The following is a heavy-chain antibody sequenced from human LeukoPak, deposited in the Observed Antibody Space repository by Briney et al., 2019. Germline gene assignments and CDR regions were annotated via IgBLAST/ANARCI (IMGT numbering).Heavy chain of an antibody. CDR2: MSDSGTNT. Sequence: GGSLRLSCGASGFTFSTYGMTWVRQAPGKGLEWVSGMSDSGTNTYYADSVKGRFTISRDNSKNTLYLQMNSLRAEDTAVYYCAKIPSAVPGRGFDYWGQGTLVTVSS. CDR3: AKIPSAVPGRGFDY. J-gene: IGHJ4*02. V-gene: IGHV3-23*01. CDR1: GFTFSTYG. D-gene: IGHD6-19*01.